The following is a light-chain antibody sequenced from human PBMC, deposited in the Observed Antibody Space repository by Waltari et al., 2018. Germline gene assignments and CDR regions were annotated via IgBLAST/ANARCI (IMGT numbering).Light chain of an antibody. V-gene: IGKV2-28*01. CDR1: QSLLHSNGYNY. J-gene: IGKJ1*01. Sequence: DIVVTQSPLSLPVTPGEPASISCRSSQSLLHSNGYNYLDWYLQKPGQSPQLLIYLGSNRASGVPDRFRGSGSGTDFTLKISRVEAEDVGVYYCMQSLQTLWTFGQGTKVEIK. CDR2: LGS. CDR3: MQSLQTLWT.